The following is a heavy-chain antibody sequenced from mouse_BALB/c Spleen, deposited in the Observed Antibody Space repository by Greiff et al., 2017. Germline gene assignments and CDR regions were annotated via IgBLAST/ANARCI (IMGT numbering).Heavy chain of an antibody. D-gene: IGHD1-1*01. J-gene: IGHJ1*01. CDR3: ARYSSTYWYFDV. Sequence: EVQLQESGPSLVKPSQTLSLTCSVTVDSITSGYWNWIRKFPGNKLEYMGYISYSGSTYYNPSLKSRISITRDTSKNQYYLQLNSVTTEDTATYYCARYSSTYWYFDVWGAGTTVTVSS. CDR1: VDSITSGY. V-gene: IGHV3-8*02. CDR2: ISYSGST.